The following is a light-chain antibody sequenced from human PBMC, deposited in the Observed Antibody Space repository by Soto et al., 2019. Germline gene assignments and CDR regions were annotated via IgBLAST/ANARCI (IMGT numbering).Light chain of an antibody. CDR1: QGIRSD. Sequence: DIQMTQSPSSLSASVGDRVTITCRASQGIRSDLGWYQQKPGKAPKRLIHAASSLQSGVPSRFXGSGSGTEFTLTISSLQPEDFATYYCLQHNSYPPDTFGQGTKLEIK. J-gene: IGKJ2*01. CDR3: LQHNSYPPDT. CDR2: AAS. V-gene: IGKV1-17*01.